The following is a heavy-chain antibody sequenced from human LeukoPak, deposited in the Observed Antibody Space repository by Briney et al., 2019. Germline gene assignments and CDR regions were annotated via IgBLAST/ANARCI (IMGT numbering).Heavy chain of an antibody. D-gene: IGHD2-21*02. CDR2: IYPGDYET. V-gene: IGHV5-51*01. CDR1: GSSFSNYW. J-gene: IGHJ4*02. Sequence: GGSLKISCEGSGSSFSNYWIGWLRRMPGKGLEWMGIIYPGDYETRYSPSFQGLVTISVDKSISTAYLQWSSLKASDTAMYYCAIPPGYCGNDCSFDHWGQGTLVTVSS. CDR3: AIPPGYCGNDCSFDH.